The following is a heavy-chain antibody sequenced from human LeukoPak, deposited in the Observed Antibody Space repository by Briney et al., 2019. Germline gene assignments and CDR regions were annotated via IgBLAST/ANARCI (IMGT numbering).Heavy chain of an antibody. CDR2: ISGSGGDT. CDR3: AKKGATTGDFDY. CDR1: GFTFSNFL. V-gene: IGHV3-23*01. D-gene: IGHD1-26*01. J-gene: IGHJ4*02. Sequence: GALRLSCAASGFTFSNFLMTWVHQAPGKGPEWVSAISGSGGDTYYADSVKGRFTISRDNSKNTLYLQMNSLRAEDTAVYYCAKKGATTGDFDYWGQGTLVTVSS.